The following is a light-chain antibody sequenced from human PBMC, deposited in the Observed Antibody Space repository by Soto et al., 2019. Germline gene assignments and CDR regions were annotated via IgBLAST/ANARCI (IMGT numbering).Light chain of an antibody. CDR1: QGLSSD. V-gene: IGKV1-9*01. CDR3: QQLNSYPIT. J-gene: IGKJ5*01. Sequence: DIQLTQSPSFLSASVGDRVTITCRASQGLSSDLAWYQQKPGKAPKLLIYAASTLQSGVPSRFSGSGSGTEFNLTISSLQPEDFATYYCQQLNSYPITFGQGTRLEMK. CDR2: AAS.